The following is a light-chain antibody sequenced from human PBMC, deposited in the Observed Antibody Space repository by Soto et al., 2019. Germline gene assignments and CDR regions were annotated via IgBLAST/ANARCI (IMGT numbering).Light chain of an antibody. J-gene: IGKJ2*01. CDR2: GAS. Sequence: EVVMTQSPATLSVSPGERATLSCRATQSLDNNLAWYQQKPGQAPRLLIFGASTRATGVPAGFSGSGSGRDFTLTISGLQSDDAAVYYCQQYSFWHTFGPGTKLEIK. V-gene: IGKV3-15*01. CDR1: QSLDNN. CDR3: QQYSFWHT.